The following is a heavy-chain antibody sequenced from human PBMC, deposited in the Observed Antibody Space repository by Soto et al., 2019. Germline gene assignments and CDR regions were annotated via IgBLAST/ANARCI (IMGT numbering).Heavy chain of an antibody. J-gene: IGHJ5*02. Sequence: ASVKVSCKASGYTFTSYCISWVRQAPGQGLEWMGWISAYNGNTNYAQKLQGRVTMTTDTSTSTAYMELRSLRSDDTAVYYCARDHLHSSSWYNWCDPWGQGTLVTVSS. V-gene: IGHV1-18*01. CDR1: GYTFTSYC. CDR3: ARDHLHSSSWYNWCDP. D-gene: IGHD6-13*01. CDR2: ISAYNGNT.